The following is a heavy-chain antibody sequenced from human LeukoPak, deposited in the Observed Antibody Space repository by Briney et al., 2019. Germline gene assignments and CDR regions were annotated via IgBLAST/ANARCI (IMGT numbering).Heavy chain of an antibody. D-gene: IGHD6-19*01. V-gene: IGHV3-23*01. CDR2: ISGSGGST. J-gene: IGHJ4*02. CDR3: ARVSPYSSGWYY. CDR1: GFTFSSHG. Sequence: GGTLRLSCAASGFTFSSHGMSWVRQAPGKGLEWVSAISGSGGSTYYADSVKGRFTISRDNSKNTLYLQMNSLRAEDTAVYYCARVSPYSSGWYYWGQGTLVTVSS.